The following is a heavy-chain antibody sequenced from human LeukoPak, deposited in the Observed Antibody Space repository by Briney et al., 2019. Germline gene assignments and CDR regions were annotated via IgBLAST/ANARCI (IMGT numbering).Heavy chain of an antibody. Sequence: SGGSLRLSCTASGFTFSGYWMCWVRQAPGKGLGWVANIKPDGSEKYYVDSVKGRFTISRDNAKNSLYLQMDSLRAEDTAVYYCARGRYCSSGSCYLDCWGQGTLVTVSS. CDR1: GFTFSGYW. V-gene: IGHV3-7*02. CDR2: IKPDGSEK. D-gene: IGHD2-15*01. J-gene: IGHJ4*02. CDR3: ARGRYCSSGSCYLDC.